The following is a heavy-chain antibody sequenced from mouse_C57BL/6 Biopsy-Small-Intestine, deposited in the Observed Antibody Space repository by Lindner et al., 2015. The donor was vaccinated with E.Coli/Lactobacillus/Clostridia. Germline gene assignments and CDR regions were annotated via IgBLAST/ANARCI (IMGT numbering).Heavy chain of an antibody. CDR3: ARERIYYDYDGDYFDY. Sequence: VQLQESGPDLVKPGASVKLSCKASGYTFTNYDINWVKQRPGQGLEWIGWIYPRDGSTKYNEKFKGKATLTVDTSSSTAYMELHSLTSEDSAVYFCARERIYYDYDGDYFDYWGQGTTLTVSS. D-gene: IGHD2-4*01. CDR1: GYTFTNYD. V-gene: IGHV1-85*01. J-gene: IGHJ2*01. CDR2: IYPRDGST.